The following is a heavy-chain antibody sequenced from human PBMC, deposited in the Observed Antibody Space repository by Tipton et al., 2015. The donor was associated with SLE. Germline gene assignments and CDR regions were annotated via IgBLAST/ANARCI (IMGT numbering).Heavy chain of an antibody. CDR3: ARYFYDSSGVCLFDL. V-gene: IGHV4-39*07. J-gene: IGHJ4*02. CDR1: GGSINSYY. D-gene: IGHD3-22*01. CDR2: AHYSGIT. Sequence: TLSLTCTVSGGSINSYYWGWIRQPPGKGLEWIGSAHYSGITYYNPSLKSRVTISVDTSKNQLSLQLSSVTSADTAVYYCARYFYDSSGVCLFDLWGQGTLVTVS.